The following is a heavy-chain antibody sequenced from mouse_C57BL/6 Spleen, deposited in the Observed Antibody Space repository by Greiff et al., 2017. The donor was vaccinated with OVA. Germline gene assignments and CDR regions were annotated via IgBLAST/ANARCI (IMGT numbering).Heavy chain of an antibody. CDR3: ARWPSSYNFDY. D-gene: IGHD1-1*01. CDR2: IDTSDSDT. CDR1: GYTFTSYW. V-gene: IGHV1-59*01. J-gene: IGHJ2*01. Sequence: QVHVKQPGAELVRPGTSVKLSCKASGYTFTSYWMHWVKQRPGQGLEWIGVIDTSDSDTKYNQKFKGKATLTVDTSSSTAYMQLSSLTSEDSAVYYCARWPSSYNFDYWGQGTTLTVSS.